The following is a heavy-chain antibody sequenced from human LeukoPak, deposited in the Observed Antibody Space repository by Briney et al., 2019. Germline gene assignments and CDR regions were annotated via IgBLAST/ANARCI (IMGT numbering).Heavy chain of an antibody. D-gene: IGHD2-21*02. Sequence: PGGSLRLSCAASGFTFGTFAMTWVRQPPGKGLEWVSSISGSGGSTYYGDSVKGRFTISRDNSKNTLYLQMNSLRAEDTAVYYCAKDRETAGDLPRVFGYWGQGTLVSVSS. J-gene: IGHJ4*02. V-gene: IGHV3-23*01. CDR2: ISGSGGST. CDR3: AKDRETAGDLPRVFGY. CDR1: GFTFGTFA.